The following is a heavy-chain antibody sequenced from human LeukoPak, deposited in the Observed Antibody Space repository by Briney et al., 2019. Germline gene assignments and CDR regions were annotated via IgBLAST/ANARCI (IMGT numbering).Heavy chain of an antibody. D-gene: IGHD6-25*01. CDR2: ISSSDNTI. CDR3: ARAAAVNYYYYYIYL. V-gene: IGHV3-48*01. Sequence: GGSLRLSCSASGFAFSIYSMNWVRQAPGKGLEWVSYISSSDNTIYYADSVKGRFTISRDNAKNSLSLQMDSLRAEDTAVYFCARAAAVNYYYYYIYLWGKGTTVTVSS. CDR1: GFAFSIYS. J-gene: IGHJ6*03.